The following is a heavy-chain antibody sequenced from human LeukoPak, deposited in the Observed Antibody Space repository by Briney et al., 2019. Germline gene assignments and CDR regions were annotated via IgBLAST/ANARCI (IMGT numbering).Heavy chain of an antibody. J-gene: IGHJ6*03. CDR3: ARGDSSSSAGEYYYYYMDV. CDR2: IYHSGST. CDR1: GYSISSGYY. V-gene: IGHV4-38-2*02. Sequence: PSETLSLTCTVSGYSISSGYYWGWIRQPPGKGLEWIGSIYHSGSTYYNPSLKSRVTISVDTSKNQFSLKLSSVTAADTAVYYCARGDSSSSAGEYYYYYMDVWGKGTTVTVSS. D-gene: IGHD6-6*01.